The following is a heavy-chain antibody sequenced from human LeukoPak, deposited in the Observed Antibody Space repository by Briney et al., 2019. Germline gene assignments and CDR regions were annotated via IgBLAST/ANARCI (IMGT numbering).Heavy chain of an antibody. CDR3: ARAPVTSCRGAFCYPFDI. D-gene: IGHD2-15*01. CDR2: IYISGNT. CDR1: TFTVSTNY. Sequence: PGGSLRLSCAASTFTVSTNYMSWVRQAPGKGLEWVSIIYISGNTYYADSVKGRVTISRDNSKNTLYLHMNTLRADDAAVYYCARAPVTSCRGAFCYPFDIWGQGTLVTVSS. J-gene: IGHJ4*02. V-gene: IGHV3-66*01.